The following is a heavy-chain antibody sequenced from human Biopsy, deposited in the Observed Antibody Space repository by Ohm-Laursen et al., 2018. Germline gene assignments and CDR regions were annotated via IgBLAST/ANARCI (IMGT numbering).Heavy chain of an antibody. CDR2: INHSGRT. CDR1: SGSISSYY. V-gene: IGHV4-34*01. CDR3: VRGVDYYDPYHYYALDV. J-gene: IGHJ6*02. D-gene: IGHD3-22*01. Sequence: TLSLTCTVSSGSISSYYWSWIRQTPGKGLEWIGEINHSGRTNYNPSLKSRVTTSVDTSKNQFSLKVRSVTAADTAVYYCVRGVDYYDPYHYYALDVWGQGTTVTVSS.